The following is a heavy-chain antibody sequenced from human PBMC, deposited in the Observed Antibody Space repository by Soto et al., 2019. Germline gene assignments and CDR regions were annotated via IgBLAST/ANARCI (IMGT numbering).Heavy chain of an antibody. J-gene: IGHJ6*03. D-gene: IGHD6-13*01. Sequence: GASVKVSCKASGYTFTSYDINWVRQATGQGLEWMGWMNPNSGNTGYAQKFQGRVTMTRNTSISTAYMELSSLRSEDTAVYYCAVAAAGYYYYYMDVWGKGTTVTVSS. CDR3: AVAAAGYYYYYMDV. CDR1: GYTFTSYD. V-gene: IGHV1-8*01. CDR2: MNPNSGNT.